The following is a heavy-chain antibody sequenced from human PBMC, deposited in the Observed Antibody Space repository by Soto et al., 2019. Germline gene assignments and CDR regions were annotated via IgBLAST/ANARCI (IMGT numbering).Heavy chain of an antibody. D-gene: IGHD2-2*01. CDR2: ISGSGVNI. Sequence: PGGSLRLSCVASGFAFSDSAMSWVRQAPGKGLEWVSAISGSGVNIFYADSVKGRFAISRDNSKNTLYLQMSSLRVEDTAVYYCTDMAYIIAVPAASDYWGRGTLVTVSS. V-gene: IGHV3-23*01. CDR1: GFAFSDSA. J-gene: IGHJ4*02. CDR3: TDMAYIIAVPAASDY.